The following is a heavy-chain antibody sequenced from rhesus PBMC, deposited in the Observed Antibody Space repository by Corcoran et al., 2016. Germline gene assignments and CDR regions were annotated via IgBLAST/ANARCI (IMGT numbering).Heavy chain of an antibody. CDR3: ASAYGLDS. V-gene: IGHV4-147*01. Sequence: QVQLQESGPGLVKPSETLSLTCAVSGGSLSSHYWNWIPQPPGKELDWIGRIYGGSGSTSYNPSLTSRVTISTDTSKNQFSLKLSSVTAADTAVYYCASAYGLDSWGQGVVVTVSS. CDR1: GGSLSSHY. J-gene: IGHJ6*01. CDR2: IYGGSGST.